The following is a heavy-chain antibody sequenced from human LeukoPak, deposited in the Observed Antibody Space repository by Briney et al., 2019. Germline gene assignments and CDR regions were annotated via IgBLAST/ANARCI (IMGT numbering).Heavy chain of an antibody. CDR2: IKQDGSEK. D-gene: IGHD4-17*01. J-gene: IGHJ4*02. CDR3: ARAQYDYGDYGDY. V-gene: IGHV3-7*01. Sequence: GGSLRLSCAASGFTFSSYWMSWVRQAPGKGLEWLANIKQDGSEKYYVDSVKGRFTISRDNAKNSLYLQMNSLRAEDTAVYYCARAQYDYGDYGDYWGQGTLVTVSS. CDR1: GFTFSSYW.